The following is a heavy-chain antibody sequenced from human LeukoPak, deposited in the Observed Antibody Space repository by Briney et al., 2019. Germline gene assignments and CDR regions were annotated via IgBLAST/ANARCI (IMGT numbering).Heavy chain of an antibody. D-gene: IGHD3-3*01. CDR2: IYTSGST. CDR1: GGSISSYY. J-gene: IGHJ5*02. Sequence: PSKTLSLTCTVSGGSISSYYWSWIRQPAGKGLEWIGRIYTSGSTNYNPSLKSRVTMSVDTSKNQFSLKLSSVTAADTAVYYCARDLNSRAYYDFWSGYSDPNWFDPWGQGTLVTVSS. V-gene: IGHV4-4*07. CDR3: ARDLNSRAYYDFWSGYSDPNWFDP.